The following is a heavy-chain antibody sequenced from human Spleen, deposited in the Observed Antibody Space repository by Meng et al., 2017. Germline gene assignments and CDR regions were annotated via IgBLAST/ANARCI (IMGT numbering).Heavy chain of an antibody. CDR3: SGHIDY. CDR1: GFTFSNAY. Sequence: GGSLRLSCEGSGFTFSNAYMTWVRQVPGKRLEWVGRIKSKPDGKTIDYAAPVNGRFTISRDDSKNTVYMQMNSLKTEDTAVYYCSGHIDYWGQGTLVTVSS. CDR2: IKSKPDGKTI. V-gene: IGHV3-15*01. J-gene: IGHJ4*02. D-gene: IGHD5-12*01.